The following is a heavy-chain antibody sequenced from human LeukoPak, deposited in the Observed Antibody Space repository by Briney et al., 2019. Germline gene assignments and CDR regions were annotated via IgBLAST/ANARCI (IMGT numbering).Heavy chain of an antibody. V-gene: IGHV1-69*05. D-gene: IGHD3-22*01. CDR1: GGTFSSYA. CDR2: IIPIFGTA. CDR3: ARASYDSSGRSDGAFDI. J-gene: IGHJ3*02. Sequence: SVKVSCKASGGTFSSYAISWVRQAPGQGVEWMGRIIPIFGTANYAQKFQGRVTITTDESTSTAYMELSSLRSEDTAVYYCARASYDSSGRSDGAFDIWGQGTMVTVSS.